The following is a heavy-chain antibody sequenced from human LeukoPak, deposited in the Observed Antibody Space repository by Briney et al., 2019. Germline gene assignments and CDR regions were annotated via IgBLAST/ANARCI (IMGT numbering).Heavy chain of an antibody. CDR3: AREKYYDSSGYYLYYFDY. CDR2: IWYDGSNK. D-gene: IGHD3-22*01. V-gene: IGHV3-33*01. CDR1: GFTFSSYG. Sequence: GGSLRLSCAASGFTFSSYGMHWVRQAPGKGLEWVAVIWYDGSNKYYADSVKGRFTISRHNSKNTLYLQMNSLRAEDTAVYYCAREKYYDSSGYYLYYFDYWGQGTLVTVSS. J-gene: IGHJ4*02.